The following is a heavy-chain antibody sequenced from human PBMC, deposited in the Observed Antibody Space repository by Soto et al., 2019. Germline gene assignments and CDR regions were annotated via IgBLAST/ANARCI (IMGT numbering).Heavy chain of an antibody. J-gene: IGHJ5*02. CDR1: GVSISSGGYY. CDR2: IYYSGST. D-gene: IGHD3-3*01. Sequence: PSETLSLTSTVSGVSISSGGYYWSWIRQHPGKGLEWIGYIYYSGSTYYNPSLKSRVTISVDTSKNQFSLKLSSVTAADTAVYYCARTERTYYDFWSGFNWFDPWGQGTLVTVSS. CDR3: ARTERTYYDFWSGFNWFDP. V-gene: IGHV4-31*03.